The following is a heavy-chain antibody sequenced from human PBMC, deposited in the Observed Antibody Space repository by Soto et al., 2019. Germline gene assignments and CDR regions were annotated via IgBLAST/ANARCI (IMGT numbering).Heavy chain of an antibody. Sequence: PGGSLRLSCAASGFTFSSYGMHWVRQAPGKGLEWVAVIWYDGSNKYYADSVKGRFTISRDNSKNTLYLQMNSLRAEDTAVYYCARDKLEGSWPTYYFDYWGQGTLVTVSS. CDR3: ARDKLEGSWPTYYFDY. V-gene: IGHV3-33*01. D-gene: IGHD6-13*01. CDR1: GFTFSSYG. CDR2: IWYDGSNK. J-gene: IGHJ4*02.